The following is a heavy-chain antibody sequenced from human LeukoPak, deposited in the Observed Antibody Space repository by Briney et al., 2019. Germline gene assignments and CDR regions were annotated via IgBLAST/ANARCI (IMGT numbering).Heavy chain of an antibody. J-gene: IGHJ4*02. V-gene: IGHV3-11*05. CDR2: ISTGSFYT. D-gene: IGHD2-2*01. CDR3: ARVWGRTSCPVY. CDR1: GFAFSDYY. Sequence: GGSLRPSCAASGFAFSDYYMGWIRQAPGKGLEWVSYISTGSFYTNYADSVKGRFTTFRDNAKNSLFLQMNSLRAEDTAVYYCARVWGRTSCPVYLRQGTLVTVSS.